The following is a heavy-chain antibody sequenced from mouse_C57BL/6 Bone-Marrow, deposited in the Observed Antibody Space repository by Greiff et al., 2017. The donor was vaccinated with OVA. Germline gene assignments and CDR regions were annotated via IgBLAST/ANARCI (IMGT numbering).Heavy chain of an antibody. Sequence: VQVVESGPELVKPGASVKISCKASGYAFSSSWMNWVKQRPGKGLEWIGRIYPGDGDTNYNGKFKGKATLTADKSSSTAYMQLSSLTSEDSAVYFCARGGYDWYFDVWGTGTTVTVSS. CDR3: ARGGYDWYFDV. J-gene: IGHJ1*03. V-gene: IGHV1-82*01. CDR2: IYPGDGDT. D-gene: IGHD3-1*01. CDR1: GYAFSSSW.